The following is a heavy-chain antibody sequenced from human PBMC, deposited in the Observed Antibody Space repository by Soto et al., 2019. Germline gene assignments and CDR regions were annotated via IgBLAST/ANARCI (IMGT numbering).Heavy chain of an antibody. CDR1: GFTFRNSA. Sequence: SVKVSCKASGFTFRNSAIQWVRQARGQRLEWIGWIVVGSGSTNYAQHFQERVTFTRDMSTGTAYMELSSLTSEDTAVYYCAADRDPTDAYTWVDPWGQGTLVTVSS. V-gene: IGHV1-58*02. CDR2: IVVGSGST. J-gene: IGHJ5*02. CDR3: AADRDPTDAYTWVDP. D-gene: IGHD1-1*01.